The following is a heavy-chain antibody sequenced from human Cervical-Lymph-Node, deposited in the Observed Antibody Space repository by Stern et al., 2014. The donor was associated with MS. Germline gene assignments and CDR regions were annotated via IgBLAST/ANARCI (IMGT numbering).Heavy chain of an antibody. CDR2: IYTPDNL. CDR1: GASINSVGFY. CDR3: ASSQGYHYGLDV. V-gene: IGHV4-61*02. Sequence: QLQLQESGPGLVKPSQTLSLTCTVSGASINSVGFYWSWIRQPAGKGLEWIGRIYTPDNLNYNPSLKSRVTISKDTSRNQFSLRLRSVTAADAATYYCASSQGYHYGLDVWGQGTTVTVSS. J-gene: IGHJ6*02.